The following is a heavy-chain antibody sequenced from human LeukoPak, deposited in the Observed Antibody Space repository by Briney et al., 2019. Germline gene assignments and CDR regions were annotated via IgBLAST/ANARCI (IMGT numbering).Heavy chain of an antibody. CDR2: INTDTNDK. V-gene: IGHV1-3*04. J-gene: IGHJ4*02. CDR1: GYSFTNYL. D-gene: IGHD2-15*01. Sequence: ASVKVSCKASGYSFTNYLIHWMRQAPGQSLQWMGWINTDTNDKKYSQNLQSRVTITRDTSATTAYMELSSLRSEDTAVYYCARDSGAFDYWGQGTPVTVSS. CDR3: ARDSGAFDY.